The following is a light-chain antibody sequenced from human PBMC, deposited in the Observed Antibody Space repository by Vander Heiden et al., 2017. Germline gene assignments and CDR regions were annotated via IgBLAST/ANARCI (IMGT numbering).Light chain of an antibody. V-gene: IGLV1-44*01. J-gene: IGLJ3*02. Sequence: QSVLTQPPSASGTPGQRVTISCSGTSSNVGSNTVDCYQQRPATAPKLLIYSNNLRSSGVPERFSGSKYGTSASLAISGLQAEDEADYYCAAWDASRNGWVFGGGTKLTVL. CDR2: SNN. CDR3: AAWDASRNGWV. CDR1: SSNVGSNT.